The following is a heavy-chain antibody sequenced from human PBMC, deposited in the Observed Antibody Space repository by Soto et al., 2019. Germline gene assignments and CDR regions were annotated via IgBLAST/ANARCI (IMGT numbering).Heavy chain of an antibody. CDR1: GFIFRNHV. CDR3: AKSPSRGMIFGAGS. CDR2: IDNSGDGS. Sequence: GGSLRLSCAASGFIFRNHVLNWVRQAPGKGLEWVSAIDNSGDGSFYADSVKGRFIISRYNSKDTVFLHMNNLRLEDTAFYYCAKSPSRGMIFGAGSWGQGPLVTVSS. V-gene: IGHV3-23*05. J-gene: IGHJ5*02. D-gene: IGHD3-3*01.